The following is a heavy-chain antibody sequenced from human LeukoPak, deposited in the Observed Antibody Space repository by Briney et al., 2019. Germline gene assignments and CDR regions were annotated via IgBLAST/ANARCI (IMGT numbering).Heavy chain of an antibody. J-gene: IGHJ4*02. V-gene: IGHV3-7*03. Sequence: GGSLRLSCAASGFTFSSYWMSWVRQAPGKGLEWVANIKQDGSEKYYVDSVKGRFTISRDNAKNSLYLQMNSLRAEDTAVYYCAGDLMGIAYRGAFYYWGQGTLVTVSS. D-gene: IGHD6-13*01. CDR2: IKQDGSEK. CDR3: AGDLMGIAYRGAFYY. CDR1: GFTFSSYW.